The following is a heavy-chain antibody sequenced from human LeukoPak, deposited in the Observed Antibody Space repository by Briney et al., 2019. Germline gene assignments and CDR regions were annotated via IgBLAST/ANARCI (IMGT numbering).Heavy chain of an antibody. CDR3: ARISLGAIWGYYYGMDV. CDR1: GGTFSSYS. J-gene: IGHJ6*02. Sequence: SVKVSCKASGGTFSSYSISWVRQAPGQGLEWMGGIIPIFDTADYAQKFQGRVTITADESTSTAYMELSSPRSEDTAVFYCARISLGAIWGYYYGMDVWGQGTTVTVSS. CDR2: IIPIFDTA. D-gene: IGHD1-26*01. V-gene: IGHV1-69*13.